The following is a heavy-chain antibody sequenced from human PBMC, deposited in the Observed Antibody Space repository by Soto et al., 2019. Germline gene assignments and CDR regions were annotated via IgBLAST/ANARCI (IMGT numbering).Heavy chain of an antibody. Sequence: QVQLLESGPGLVKPSQTLSLTCSVSGDSISNLDYFWAWIRQPPGQALEYIGYIYKRATTYYNQSFESRVAISVDTSKSQFSLNVTSVTAADTAVYFCARGRYCLTGRCFPNWFDSWGQGALVTVSS. CDR1: GDSISNLDYF. D-gene: IGHD7-27*01. J-gene: IGHJ5*01. V-gene: IGHV4-30-4*01. CDR2: IYKRATT. CDR3: ARGRYCLTGRCFPNWFDS.